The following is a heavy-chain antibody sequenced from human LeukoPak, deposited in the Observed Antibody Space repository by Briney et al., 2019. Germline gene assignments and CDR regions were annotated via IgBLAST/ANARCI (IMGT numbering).Heavy chain of an antibody. D-gene: IGHD6-19*01. CDR1: GGSFSGYY. CDR2: INHSGST. V-gene: IGHV4-34*01. J-gene: IGHJ4*02. Sequence: SETLSLTCAVYGGSFSGYYWSWIRQPPGKGLEWIGEINHSGSTNYNPSLKSRVTISVDTSKNQFSLKLSSVTAADTAEYYCATGGFLVAGTFDYWGQGTLVTVSS. CDR3: ATGGFLVAGTFDY.